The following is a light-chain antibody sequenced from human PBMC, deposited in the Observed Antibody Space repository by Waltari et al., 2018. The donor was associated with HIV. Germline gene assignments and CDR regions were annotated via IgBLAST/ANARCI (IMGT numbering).Light chain of an antibody. J-gene: IGLJ2*01. CDR1: SGSIASNY. CDR3: QSYDSSTPVV. Sequence: NFMLAQPHSVSESPGKTVTISCTRRSGSIASNYVPWYQQRPGTSPTTVIYEDNQRPSGVPGRFSGSIDSSSNSASLTISALKTEDEADYYCQSYDSSTPVVFGGGTKLTV. V-gene: IGLV6-57*01. CDR2: EDN.